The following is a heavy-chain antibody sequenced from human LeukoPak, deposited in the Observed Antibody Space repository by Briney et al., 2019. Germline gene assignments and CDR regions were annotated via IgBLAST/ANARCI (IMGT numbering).Heavy chain of an antibody. J-gene: IGHJ4*02. CDR3: ARVGSSWYLLDYFDY. CDR2: IIPIFGTA. V-gene: IGHV1-69*13. D-gene: IGHD6-13*01. CDR1: GGTFISYA. Sequence: GASVKVSCKASGGTFISYAISWVRQAPGQGLEWMGGIIPIFGTANYAQKFQGRVTIAADESTSTAYMELSSLRSEDTAVYYCARVGSSWYLLDYFDYWGQGTLVTVSS.